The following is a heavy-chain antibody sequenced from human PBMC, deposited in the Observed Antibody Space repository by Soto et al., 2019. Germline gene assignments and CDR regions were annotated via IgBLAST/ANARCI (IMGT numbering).Heavy chain of an antibody. J-gene: IGHJ4*02. V-gene: IGHV4-59*01. CDR3: ARGMEWLRVPFDY. CDR2: IYYSGST. D-gene: IGHD5-12*01. Sequence: SETLSLTCTVSGGSISSYYWSWIRQPPGKGLEWIGYIYYSGSTNYNPSLKSRVTISVDTSKNQFSLKLSSVTAADTAVYYCARGMEWLRVPFDYWGQGTLVTVSS. CDR1: GGSISSYY.